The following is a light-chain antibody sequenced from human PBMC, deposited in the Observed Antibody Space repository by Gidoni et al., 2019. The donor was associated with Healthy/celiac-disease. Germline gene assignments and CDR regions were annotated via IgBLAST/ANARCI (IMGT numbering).Light chain of an antibody. CDR1: QSLVYSDGNTY. CDR2: KVS. V-gene: IGKV2-30*01. Sequence: DAVMTQSPLSLPVTLGQPASIACRSSQSLVYSDGNTYLNWFQHRPGPSPRRLIYKVSNRDSEVPDRFSGGGSGTDFTLKISRVEAEDVGVYYCMQGTHWPWTFGQGTKVEIK. CDR3: MQGTHWPWT. J-gene: IGKJ1*01.